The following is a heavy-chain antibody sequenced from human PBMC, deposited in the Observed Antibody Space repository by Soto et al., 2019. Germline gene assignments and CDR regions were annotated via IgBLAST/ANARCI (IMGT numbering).Heavy chain of an antibody. CDR2: INAGNGNT. Sequence: ASVKVSCKASGYTFTSYGISWVRQAPGQRLEWMGWINAGNGNTKYSQKFQGRVTITRDTSASTAYMELSSLRSEDTAVYYCARDIMAAAPDYWGQGTLVTVSS. J-gene: IGHJ4*02. V-gene: IGHV1-3*01. D-gene: IGHD6-13*01. CDR1: GYTFTSYG. CDR3: ARDIMAAAPDY.